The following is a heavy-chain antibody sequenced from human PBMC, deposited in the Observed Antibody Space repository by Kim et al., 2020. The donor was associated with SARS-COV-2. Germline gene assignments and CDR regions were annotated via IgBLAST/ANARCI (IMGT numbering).Heavy chain of an antibody. J-gene: IGHJ4*02. CDR2: ISSSSSYI. V-gene: IGHV3-21*01. Sequence: GGSLRLSCAASGFTFSSYSMNWVRQAPGKGLEWVSSISSSSSYIYYADSVKGRFTISRDNAKNSLYLQTNSLRAEDTAVYYCASTRGRDYGDYTFDYWGQGTLVTVSS. CDR1: GFTFSSYS. CDR3: ASTRGRDYGDYTFDY. D-gene: IGHD4-17*01.